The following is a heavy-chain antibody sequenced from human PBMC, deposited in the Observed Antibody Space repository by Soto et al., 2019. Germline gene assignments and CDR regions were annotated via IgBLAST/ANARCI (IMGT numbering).Heavy chain of an antibody. J-gene: IGHJ4*02. CDR2: IYYSGST. V-gene: IGHV4-59*01. Sequence: XETLSLTCTVAGGSIGSSYWSWIRQPPGKGLEWIGYIYYSGSTNYNPSLKSRVTISVDTSKNQFSLKLSSVTAADTAVYYCARGYRKLDYWGQGPLVTVSS. CDR1: GGSIGSSY. CDR3: ARGYRKLDY. D-gene: IGHD3-16*02.